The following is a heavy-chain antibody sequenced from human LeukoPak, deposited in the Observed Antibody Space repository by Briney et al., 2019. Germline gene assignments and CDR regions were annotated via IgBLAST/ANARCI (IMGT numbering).Heavy chain of an antibody. V-gene: IGHV3-23*01. CDR3: AKRTPGAYDY. CDR2: ISGDGAST. Sequence: GGSLRLSCAASGFTFAIHAMTWVRQAPGKGLEWVSGISGDGASTHYAESVKGQFTISRDNSQNTLFLQMNSLRVEDTAIYYCAKRTPGAYDYWGRGTLVTVSS. CDR1: GFTFAIHA. D-gene: IGHD4/OR15-4a*01. J-gene: IGHJ4*02.